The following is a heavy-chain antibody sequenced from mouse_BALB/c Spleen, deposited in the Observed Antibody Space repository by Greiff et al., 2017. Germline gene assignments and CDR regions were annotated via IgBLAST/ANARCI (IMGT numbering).Heavy chain of an antibody. CDR1: GYSFTSYW. Sequence: VQLQQPGAELVRPGASVKLSCKASGYSFTSYWMHWVKQRPGQGLEWIGAIYPGNSDTSYNQKFKGKAKLTAVTSASTAYMELSSLTNEDSAVYYCTRTPYGSSYGGYWGQGTTLTVSS. CDR2: IYPGNSDT. CDR3: TRTPYGSSYGGY. V-gene: IGHV1-5*01. J-gene: IGHJ2*01. D-gene: IGHD1-1*01.